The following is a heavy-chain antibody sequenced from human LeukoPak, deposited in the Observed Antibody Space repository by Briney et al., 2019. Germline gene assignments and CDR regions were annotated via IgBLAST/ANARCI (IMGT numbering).Heavy chain of an antibody. CDR3: ARDRLAAAGTVFDY. CDR2: IIPIFGTA. V-gene: IGHV1-69*05. D-gene: IGHD6-13*01. Sequence: ASVKVSCKASGGTFSSYAISWVRQAPGQGLEWMGRIIPIFGTANHAQKFQGRVTITTDESTSTAYMELSSLRSEDTAVYYCARDRLAAAGTVFDYWGQGTLVTVSS. J-gene: IGHJ4*02. CDR1: GGTFSSYA.